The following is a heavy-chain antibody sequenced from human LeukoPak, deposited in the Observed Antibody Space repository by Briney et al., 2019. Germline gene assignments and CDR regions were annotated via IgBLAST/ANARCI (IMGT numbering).Heavy chain of an antibody. CDR3: ARAQETTRAGYCTNGVCYTFEYYFDY. Sequence: ASVKVSCKASGYTFTSYGISWVRQAPGQGLEWMGWISAYNGNTNYAQKLQGRVTMTTDTSTSTAYMELRSLRSDDTAVYYCARAQETTRAGYCTNGVCYTFEYYFDYWGQGTLVTVSS. J-gene: IGHJ4*02. V-gene: IGHV1-18*01. CDR1: GYTFTSYG. CDR2: ISAYNGNT. D-gene: IGHD2-8*01.